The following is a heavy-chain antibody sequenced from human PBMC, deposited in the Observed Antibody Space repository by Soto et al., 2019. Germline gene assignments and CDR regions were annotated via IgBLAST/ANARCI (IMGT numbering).Heavy chain of an antibody. J-gene: IGHJ4*02. CDR3: ARGVSAGVDY. CDR2: MQPSTGRT. Sequence: GASVKVSCKASGYSFTSLDINWVRQTAGQGLEWMGWMQPSTGRTGYAQKFQGRVTMTRDTSINSAYMELTTLTSDDTAFYYCARGVSAGVDYWGQGTLVTVSS. V-gene: IGHV1-8*01. D-gene: IGHD1-26*01. CDR1: GYSFTSLD.